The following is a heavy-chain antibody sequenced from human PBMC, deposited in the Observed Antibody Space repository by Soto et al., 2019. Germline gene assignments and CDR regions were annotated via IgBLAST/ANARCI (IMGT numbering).Heavy chain of an antibody. CDR3: AKEPSSGWYGTDEFHI. J-gene: IGHJ3*02. V-gene: IGHV3-23*01. CDR1: GFSFSSYA. D-gene: IGHD6-19*01. CDR2: ISGSGGST. Sequence: GGSLRLSCAASGFSFSSYALSWVRQAPGKGLEWVSAISGSGGSTYYADSVKGRVTISRDNSKNTLYRQMNSLRAEDTAVYYCAKEPSSGWYGTDEFHIWGQGTMVTVAS.